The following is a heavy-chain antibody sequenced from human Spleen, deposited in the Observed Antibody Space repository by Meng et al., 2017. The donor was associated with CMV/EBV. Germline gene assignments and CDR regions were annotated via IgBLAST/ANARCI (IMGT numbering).Heavy chain of an antibody. J-gene: IGHJ3*02. Sequence: SVKVPCKASGGTFNIYAISWVRQAHGQGLEWMGGIIPILGIANYAQKFQGRVTITADKSTSTAYMELSSLRSEDTAVYYCATTTIFGVSDAFDIWGQGTMVTVSS. CDR1: GGTFNIYA. V-gene: IGHV1-69*10. CDR2: IIPILGIA. D-gene: IGHD3-3*01. CDR3: ATTTIFGVSDAFDI.